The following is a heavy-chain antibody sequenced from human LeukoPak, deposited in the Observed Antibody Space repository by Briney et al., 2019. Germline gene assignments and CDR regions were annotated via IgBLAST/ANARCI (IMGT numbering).Heavy chain of an antibody. J-gene: IGHJ6*03. CDR3: AKDSSSWYTYYYYMDV. Sequence: SCKASGYTFTSYDINWVRQAPGKGLELVAFIRYDGSNKYYADSVKGRFTISRDNSKNTLYLQMNSLRAEDTAVYYCAKDSSSWYTYYYYMDVWGKGTTVTVSS. CDR2: IRYDGSNK. V-gene: IGHV3-30*02. D-gene: IGHD6-13*01. CDR1: GYTFTSYD.